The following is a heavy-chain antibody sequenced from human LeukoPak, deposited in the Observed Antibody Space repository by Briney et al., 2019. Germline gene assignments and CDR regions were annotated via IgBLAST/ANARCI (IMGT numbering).Heavy chain of an antibody. CDR3: AKRLIDSCGGSSCYSVDY. V-gene: IGHV3-23*01. Sequence: GGSLRLSCAASGFIFSSYAMSWARQAPGKGLEWVSGISGSGGTNTYYADSVKGRFTISRDSSENVLYLQMNSLRAEDTAVYYCAKRLIDSCGGSSCYSVDYWGQGTLVTVSS. D-gene: IGHD2-15*01. CDR2: ISGSGGTNT. J-gene: IGHJ4*02. CDR1: GFIFSSYA.